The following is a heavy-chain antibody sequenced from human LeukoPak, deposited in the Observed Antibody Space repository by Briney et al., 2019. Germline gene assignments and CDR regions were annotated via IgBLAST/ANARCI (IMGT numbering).Heavy chain of an antibody. V-gene: IGHV4-59*01. J-gene: IGHJ4*02. CDR2: VHFSGTA. CDR3: ARGYGDFRVEGRYFHS. CDR1: DVSITNYD. Sequence: SETLSLTCTVSDVSITNYDWSWVRQPPGKGLEFIGHVHFSGTANYNPSLRSRVTISIDTSKKHFFLKLKSVTAADTAVYFCARGYGDFRVEGRYFHSWGQGTLVTVSS. D-gene: IGHD4-17*01.